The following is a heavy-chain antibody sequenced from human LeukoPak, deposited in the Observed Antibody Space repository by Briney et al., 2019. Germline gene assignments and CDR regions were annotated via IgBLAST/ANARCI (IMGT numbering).Heavy chain of an antibody. CDR2: IIPIFGTA. D-gene: IGHD6-6*01. CDR3: ASTYSSSFSGDY. V-gene: IGHV1-69*05. J-gene: IGHJ4*02. Sequence: SVKVSCKASGGTFSSYAISWVRQAPGQGLEWMGGIIPIFGTANYAQKFQGRVTITTDESTSTAYMELRSLRSEDTAVYYCASTYSSSFSGDYWGQGTLVTVSS. CDR1: GGTFSSYA.